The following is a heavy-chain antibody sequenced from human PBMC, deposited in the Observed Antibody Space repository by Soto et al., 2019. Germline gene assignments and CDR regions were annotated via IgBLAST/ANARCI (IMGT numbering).Heavy chain of an antibody. D-gene: IGHD3-16*02. V-gene: IGHV3-9*01. J-gene: IGHJ6*02. CDR2: ISWNSGSI. CDR3: AKARPWDRSDYYYYGMDV. CDR1: GFTFDDYA. Sequence: AGGSLRLSCAASGFTFDDYAMHWVRQAPGKGLEWVSGISWNSGSIGYADSVKGRFTISRDNAKNSLYLQMNSLRAEDTALYYCAKARPWDRSDYYYYGMDVWGQGTTVTVSS.